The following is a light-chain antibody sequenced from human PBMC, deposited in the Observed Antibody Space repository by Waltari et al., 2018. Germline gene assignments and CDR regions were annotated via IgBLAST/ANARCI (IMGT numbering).Light chain of an antibody. Sequence: SSELTQDPSVSVALGQTVRITCQGDSPRSFYANWYQQRPVQAPILALYGQNNRPSGIPDRFSGSTSGNTASLTITGAQAEDEADYYCHSRDTSSTRVFGGGTRLTV. CDR1: SPRSFY. V-gene: IGLV3-19*01. CDR3: HSRDTSSTRV. J-gene: IGLJ2*01. CDR2: GQN.